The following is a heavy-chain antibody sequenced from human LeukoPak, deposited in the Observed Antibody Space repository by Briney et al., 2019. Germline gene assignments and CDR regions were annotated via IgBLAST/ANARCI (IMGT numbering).Heavy chain of an antibody. V-gene: IGHV4-61*02. CDR1: GGPNSGVSYN. Sequence: TLYLSCNVSGGPNSGVSYNRGWLGQPAGKGMEWIGRIYTSGSTNYNPSLKSRVTISVDTSKNQFSLKLSSVAAADTAVYYCARAEGYYDFCFAHWGQGTLVTVSS. J-gene: IGHJ5*02. D-gene: IGHD3-3*01. CDR3: ARAEGYYDFCFAH. CDR2: IYTSGST.